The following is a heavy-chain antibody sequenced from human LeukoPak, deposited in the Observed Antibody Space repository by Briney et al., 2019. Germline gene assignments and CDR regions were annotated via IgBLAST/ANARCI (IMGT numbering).Heavy chain of an antibody. Sequence: GGSLRLSCAASGFTFSSYWMSWVRQAPGKGLEWVANIKRDGSEKYYVDSVKGRFTISRDNAKNSLYLQMNSLRAEDTAVYYCARDRITMSRVNYMAVWGKGTTVTISS. J-gene: IGHJ6*03. D-gene: IGHD3-10*02. CDR3: ARDRITMSRVNYMAV. CDR2: IKRDGSEK. CDR1: GFTFSSYW. V-gene: IGHV3-7*01.